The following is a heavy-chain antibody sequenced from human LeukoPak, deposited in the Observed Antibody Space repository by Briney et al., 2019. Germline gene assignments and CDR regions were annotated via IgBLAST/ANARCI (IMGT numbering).Heavy chain of an antibody. J-gene: IGHJ5*02. V-gene: IGHV4-34*01. CDR1: GGSFSGYY. Sequence: PSETLSLTCAVYGGSFSGYYWSWIRQPPGKGLEWIGEINHSGSTNYNPSLKSRVTISVDTSKNQFSLKLSSVTAADTAVYYCARGAEGVTYWFDPWGQGTLVTVSS. CDR2: INHSGST. CDR3: ARGAEGVTYWFDP. D-gene: IGHD5-18*01.